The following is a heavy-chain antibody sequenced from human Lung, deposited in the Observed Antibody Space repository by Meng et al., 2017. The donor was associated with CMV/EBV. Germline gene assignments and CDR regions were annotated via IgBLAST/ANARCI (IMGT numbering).Heavy chain of an antibody. J-gene: IGHJ1*01. CDR3: LRRSGGSV. V-gene: IGHV4-4*02. Sequence: AQGGELGPALAQPAARRFLPCAGCGDSLTNHDWGAWVRQPPGKGQEWIREIPHRGSSAYNPSLKSRVSMSIDKSKNQFSLKLTSVTAADTAVYHCLRRSGGSVWGQGTLVTVSS. CDR1: GDSLTNHDW. D-gene: IGHD3-10*01. CDR2: IPHRGSS.